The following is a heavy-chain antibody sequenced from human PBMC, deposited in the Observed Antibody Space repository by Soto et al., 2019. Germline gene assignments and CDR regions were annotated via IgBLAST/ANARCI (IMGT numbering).Heavy chain of an antibody. CDR3: ARLTYDFKHAMAV. V-gene: IGHV1-18*01. D-gene: IGHD3-3*01. CDR1: GYTFNFYG. Sequence: VQLVQSGAEVKKPGASVKVSFKASGYTFNFYGITWVRQAPGQGLEWLGWISPYNGYTYYAQKVQGRVTMTTDTSTSTAYMEPRSLSPDDTAISSCARLTYDFKHAMAVWGQGSTVTVSS. CDR2: ISPYNGYT. J-gene: IGHJ6*02.